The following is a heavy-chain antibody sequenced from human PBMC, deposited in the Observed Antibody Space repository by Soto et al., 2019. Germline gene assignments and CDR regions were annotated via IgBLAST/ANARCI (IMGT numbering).Heavy chain of an antibody. CDR1: GGSISSYY. CDR3: ARGGAVAGTWDY. D-gene: IGHD6-19*01. Sequence: QVQLQESGPGLVKPSETLSLTCTVSGGSISSYYWSWIRQPPGKGLEWIGYIYYSGSTNYNPSLKSRVTISVDTSKNQFSLKLSSVTAADTAVYYCARGGAVAGTWDYWGQGTLVTVSS. CDR2: IYYSGST. J-gene: IGHJ4*02. V-gene: IGHV4-59*01.